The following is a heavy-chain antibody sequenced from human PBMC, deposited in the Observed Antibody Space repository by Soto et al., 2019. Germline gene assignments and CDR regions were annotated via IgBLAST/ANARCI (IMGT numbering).Heavy chain of an antibody. V-gene: IGHV4-30-4*01. CDR2: IYYSGST. Sequence: LSLTCTVSGGSISSGDYYWSWIRQPPGKGLEWIGYIYYSGSTYYNPSLKSRVTISVDTSKNQFSLKLSSVTAADTAVYYCATVYCSGGSCQTGPYYFDYWGQGTLVTV. CDR3: ATVYCSGGSCQTGPYYFDY. CDR1: GGSISSGDYY. J-gene: IGHJ4*02. D-gene: IGHD2-15*01.